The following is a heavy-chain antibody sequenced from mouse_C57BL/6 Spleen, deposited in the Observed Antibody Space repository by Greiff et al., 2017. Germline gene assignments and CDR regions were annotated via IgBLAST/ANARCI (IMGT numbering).Heavy chain of an antibody. CDR3: ARSLTTINYAMDY. D-gene: IGHD1-1*01. V-gene: IGHV1-77*01. J-gene: IGHJ4*01. CDR2: IGPGSGST. Sequence: VQLQQSGAELVKPGASVKISCKASGYTFTDYYINWVQQRPGQGLEWIGKIGPGSGSTYYNEKFKGKATLTADKSSSTAYMQLSSLTSEDSAVYFCARSLTTINYAMDYWGQGTSVTVSS. CDR1: GYTFTDYY.